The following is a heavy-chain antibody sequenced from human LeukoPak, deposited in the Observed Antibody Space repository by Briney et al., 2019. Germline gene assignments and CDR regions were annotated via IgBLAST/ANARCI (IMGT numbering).Heavy chain of an antibody. CDR1: GLTFTTSA. Sequence: GSLRLSCAASGLTFTTSAMSWVRQAPGKGLEWVSAISDSGGKTYYADSVKGRFTISRDNSRNTLYLQMNNLRAEDTALYYCATDRMVLGNWGQGTLVTVSS. D-gene: IGHD6-13*01. J-gene: IGHJ4*02. V-gene: IGHV3-23*01. CDR2: ISDSGGKT. CDR3: ATDRMVLGN.